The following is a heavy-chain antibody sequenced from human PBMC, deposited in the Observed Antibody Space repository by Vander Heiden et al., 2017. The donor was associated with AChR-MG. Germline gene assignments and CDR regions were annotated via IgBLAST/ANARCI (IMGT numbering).Heavy chain of an antibody. D-gene: IGHD3-10*01. Sequence: QVQLVESGGGVVQPGRSLRLSCAASGFPFGSYGMNWVRQAPGKGLEWVAVISYEGSNKYYADSVKGRFTISRDNSKNTLYVQMNSLRAEDTAVYYCAKDLTVRAADAFDIWGQGTMVTVSS. V-gene: IGHV3-30*18. CDR3: AKDLTVRAADAFDI. CDR2: ISYEGSNK. CDR1: GFPFGSYG. J-gene: IGHJ3*02.